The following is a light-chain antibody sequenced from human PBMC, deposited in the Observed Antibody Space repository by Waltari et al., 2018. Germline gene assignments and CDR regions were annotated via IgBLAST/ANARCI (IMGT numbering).Light chain of an antibody. Sequence: QSALTQPASVSGSPGQSITLSCTGASSSIGDSNVCSWYQQHPGKAPKLMIYEGDKRPSGVSNRFSGSKSGNMASLTISGLQAEDEADYYCCSYATSSPWVFGGGTKVTVL. CDR3: CSYATSSPWV. CDR2: EGD. V-gene: IGLV2-23*01. J-gene: IGLJ3*02. CDR1: SSSIGDSNV.